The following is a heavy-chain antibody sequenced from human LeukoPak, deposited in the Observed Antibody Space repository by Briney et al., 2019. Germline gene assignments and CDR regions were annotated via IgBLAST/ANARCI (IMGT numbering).Heavy chain of an antibody. CDR3: AKPSNYYGSATDAFDF. J-gene: IGHJ3*01. CDR1: GGSISNYY. D-gene: IGHD3-10*01. CDR2: IYYSGST. Sequence: SETLSLTCTVSGGSISNYYWNWIRQPPGKGLEWIGNIYYSGSTYYNPSLKSRVTISVDTSKNHFSLKLNSVTAADTAVYYCAKPSNYYGSATDAFDFWGQGTMVTVSS. V-gene: IGHV4-59*12.